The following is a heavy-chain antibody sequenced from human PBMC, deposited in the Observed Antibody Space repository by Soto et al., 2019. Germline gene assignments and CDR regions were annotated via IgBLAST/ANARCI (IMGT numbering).Heavy chain of an antibody. CDR3: ARDLGSEQWFFDN. V-gene: IGHV4-30-4*01. Sequence: PSETLSLTCTVSGGSTSSDNYCSWIRQHPGKGLEFIGYIHNSGSTYSNPSLESRVAISIDTSKNQFSLRLSSVTAADTAVYYCARDLGSEQWFFDNWGQGILVTVSS. CDR2: IHNSGST. D-gene: IGHD6-19*01. J-gene: IGHJ4*02. CDR1: GGSTSSDNY.